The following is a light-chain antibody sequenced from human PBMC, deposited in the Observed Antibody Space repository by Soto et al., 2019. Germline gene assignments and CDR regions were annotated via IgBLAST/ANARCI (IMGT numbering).Light chain of an antibody. V-gene: IGLV2-8*01. J-gene: IGLJ3*02. CDR2: EAS. Sequence: QSALTQPPSASGSPGQSVTISCTGTSSDIGGYNYVSWYQQHPGKAPKLIIYEASNRPSGVPDRFSGSKSGNTASLTVSGLQAEDEADYYCTSYAGSNDLVFAGGTKLTVL. CDR1: SSDIGGYNY. CDR3: TSYAGSNDLV.